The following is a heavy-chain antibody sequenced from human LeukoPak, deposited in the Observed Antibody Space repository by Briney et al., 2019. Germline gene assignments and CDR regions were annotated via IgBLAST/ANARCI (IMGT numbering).Heavy chain of an antibody. V-gene: IGHV3-23*01. CDR1: GFTFSNYA. Sequence: PGGSLRLSCAASGFTFSNYAMSWVRQAPGKGLEWVSAITSSDGRTYCTDSVKGRFIISRDNSKNTLYLQMNSLRAEDTAVYYCAIPGDYWGQGTLVTVSS. J-gene: IGHJ4*02. CDR2: ITSSDGRT. CDR3: AIPGDY.